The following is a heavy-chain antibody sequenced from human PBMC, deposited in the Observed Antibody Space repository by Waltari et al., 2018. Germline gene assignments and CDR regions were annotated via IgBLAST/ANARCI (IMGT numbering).Heavy chain of an antibody. CDR1: AGTFSSYA. J-gene: IGHJ6*03. CDR2: IIPILGIA. V-gene: IGHV1-69*04. CDR3: ARAGRARRYYGSGTGYMDV. D-gene: IGHD3-10*01. Sequence: QVQLVQSGAEVRRPGSPVTVSCKASAGTFSSYAISWVRRAPGQGIEWMGGIIPILGIANYAQKFQGRVTITADESTSTAYMELSSLRSEDTAVYYCARAGRARRYYGSGTGYMDVWGKGTTVTVSS.